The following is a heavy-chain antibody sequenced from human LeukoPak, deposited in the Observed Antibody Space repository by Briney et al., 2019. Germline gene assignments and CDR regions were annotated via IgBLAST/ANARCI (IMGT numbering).Heavy chain of an antibody. V-gene: IGHV3-30*03. CDR1: EFSFGSYG. D-gene: IGHD6-19*01. CDR3: ARTREQWQVLDY. Sequence: HPGGSLRLSCAASEFSFGSYGIHWVRQAPGKGLEWVAVISHEGSVKYHADSVKGRFTVSRDNSKNMVYLQMNSLRAEDTAVYYCARTREQWQVLDYWGQGTLVTVSS. J-gene: IGHJ4*02. CDR2: ISHEGSVK.